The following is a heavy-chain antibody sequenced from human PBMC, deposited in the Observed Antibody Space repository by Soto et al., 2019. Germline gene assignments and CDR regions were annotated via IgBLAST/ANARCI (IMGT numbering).Heavy chain of an antibody. Sequence: GGSLRLSCAASGFTFKRFWMNWVRQAPGKGLEWVANISQDGSEKYYVDSVKGRFTISRDNTENTLYLQMNSLRAEDTAVYYCAKQFGYSSGWSAFDYWGQGTLVTVSS. CDR2: ISQDGSEK. D-gene: IGHD6-19*01. V-gene: IGHV3-7*05. J-gene: IGHJ4*02. CDR3: AKQFGYSSGWSAFDY. CDR1: GFTFKRFW.